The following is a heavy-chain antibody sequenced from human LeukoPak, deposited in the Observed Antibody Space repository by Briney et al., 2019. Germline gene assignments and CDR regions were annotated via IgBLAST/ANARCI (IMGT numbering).Heavy chain of an antibody. CDR2: IYYSGST. Sequence: SETLSLTCTVSGGSISSGGYYWSWIRQHPGKGLEWIGYIYYSGSTYYNPSLKSRVTISVDTSKNQFSLKLSSVTAADTAVYYCARGPLYGSGSQFDYWGQGTLVTVSS. CDR3: ARGPLYGSGSQFDY. J-gene: IGHJ4*02. D-gene: IGHD3-10*01. V-gene: IGHV4-31*03. CDR1: GGSISSGGYY.